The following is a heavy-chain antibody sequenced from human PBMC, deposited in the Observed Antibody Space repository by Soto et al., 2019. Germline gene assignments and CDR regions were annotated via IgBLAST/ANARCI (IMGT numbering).Heavy chain of an antibody. J-gene: IGHJ4*02. V-gene: IGHV4-30-4*01. Sequence: SETLSLTCTVSGGSISSGDYYWSWIRQPPGKGLEWIGFISYSGSTYYNASLKSRVTISVDTSKNQFSLNLSFVTAADTAVYYCATMGTPATGLYYFDYWGQGTLVTVSS. CDR1: GGSISSGDYY. CDR3: ATMGTPATGLYYFDY. CDR2: ISYSGST. D-gene: IGHD1-7*01.